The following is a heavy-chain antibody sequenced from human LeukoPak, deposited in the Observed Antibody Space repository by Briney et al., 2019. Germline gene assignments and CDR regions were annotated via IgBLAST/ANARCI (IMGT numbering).Heavy chain of an antibody. D-gene: IGHD4-17*01. Sequence: PGGSLRLSCAASGFTFSNYWMHWVRQAPGKGLVWVSRINSDGSTTRYADSVKGRFTISRDNAKSTLYLQMNSLRAEDTAVYYCATLTVTTPSFDYWGQGTLVTVSS. CDR3: ATLTVTTPSFDY. CDR2: INSDGSTT. CDR1: GFTFSNYW. V-gene: IGHV3-74*01. J-gene: IGHJ4*02.